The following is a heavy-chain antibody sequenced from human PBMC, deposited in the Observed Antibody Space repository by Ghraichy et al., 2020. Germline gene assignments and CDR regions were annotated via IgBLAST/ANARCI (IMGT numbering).Heavy chain of an antibody. J-gene: IGHJ6*02. Sequence: GGSLRLSCAASGFTFSSYSMNWVRQAPGKGLEWVSSISSSSSYIYYADSVKGRFTISRDNAKNSLYLQMNSLRAEDTAVYYCAREEGSGSYYKNYYYGMDVWGQGTTVTVSS. CDR1: GFTFSSYS. CDR3: AREEGSGSYYKNYYYGMDV. V-gene: IGHV3-21*01. CDR2: ISSSSSYI. D-gene: IGHD3-10*01.